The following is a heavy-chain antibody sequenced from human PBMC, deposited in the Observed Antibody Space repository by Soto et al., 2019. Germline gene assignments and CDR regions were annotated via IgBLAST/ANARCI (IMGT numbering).Heavy chain of an antibody. V-gene: IGHV5-10-1*01. CDR2: IDPSGSYT. D-gene: IGHD2-2*01. CDR1: GYSFTSYW. Sequence: PGESLKISCKGSGYSFTSYWISWVRQMPGKGLEWMGRIDPSGSYTNYSPSFQGHVTISADKSISTAYLQWSSLKASDTAMYYCARKRVVTAATYYYYGMDVWGQGTTVTVYS. CDR3: ARKRVVTAATYYYYGMDV. J-gene: IGHJ6*02.